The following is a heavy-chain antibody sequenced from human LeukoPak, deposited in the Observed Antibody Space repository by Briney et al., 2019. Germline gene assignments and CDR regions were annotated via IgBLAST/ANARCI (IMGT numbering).Heavy chain of an antibody. J-gene: IGHJ4*02. V-gene: IGHV3-48*03. Sequence: PGGSLRLSCAASGFTFSSYEMNWVRQAPGKGLEWVSYISSSSSTIYYADSVKGRFTISRDNAKNILYLQMNSLRAEDTGLYYCARWDILTASGDSWGQGALVAVSS. CDR2: ISSSSSTI. D-gene: IGHD3-9*01. CDR1: GFTFSSYE. CDR3: ARWDILTASGDS.